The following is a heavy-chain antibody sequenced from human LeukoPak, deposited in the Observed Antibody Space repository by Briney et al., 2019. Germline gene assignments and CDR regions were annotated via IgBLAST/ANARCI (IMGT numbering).Heavy chain of an antibody. V-gene: IGHV1-8*01. CDR3: ARFRGNIAAAGDY. CDR1: GYTFTSYD. Sequence: GASVKVSXKASGYTFTSYDINWVRQATGQGLEWMGWMNPNSGNTGYAQKFQGRVTMTRNTSISTAYMELSSLRSEDTAVYYRARFRGNIAAAGDYWGQGTLVTVSS. CDR2: MNPNSGNT. J-gene: IGHJ4*02. D-gene: IGHD6-13*01.